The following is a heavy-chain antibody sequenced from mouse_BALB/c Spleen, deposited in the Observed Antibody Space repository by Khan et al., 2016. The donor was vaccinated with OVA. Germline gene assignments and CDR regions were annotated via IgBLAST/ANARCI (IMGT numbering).Heavy chain of an antibody. CDR1: GYTFSNYS. CDR3: APYYSYASWFAY. D-gene: IGHD2-12*01. Sequence: QVQLQQSGAELARPGASVKMSCKASGYTFSNYSMHWLKQRPGQGLEWIGYINPSTSYAYYNQKFNDRATLTADKSSSTAYMQLSSLTSEDSAVYYCAPYYSYASWFAYWGQGTLVTVSA. V-gene: IGHV1-4*01. J-gene: IGHJ3*01. CDR2: INPSTSYA.